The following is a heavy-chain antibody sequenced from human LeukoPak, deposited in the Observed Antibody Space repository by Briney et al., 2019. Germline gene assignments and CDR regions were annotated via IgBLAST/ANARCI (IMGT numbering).Heavy chain of an antibody. CDR2: IKPSGGST. Sequence: GASVKVSCKASGYTFTSYYMHWVRQAPGQGLEWMGIIKPSGGSTSYAQKFQGRVTMTRDTSTSTVYMELSSLRSEDTAVYYCARDAENCSGGSCYYMDVWGKGTTVTVSS. J-gene: IGHJ6*03. CDR3: ARDAENCSGGSCYYMDV. CDR1: GYTFTSYY. V-gene: IGHV1-46*01. D-gene: IGHD2-15*01.